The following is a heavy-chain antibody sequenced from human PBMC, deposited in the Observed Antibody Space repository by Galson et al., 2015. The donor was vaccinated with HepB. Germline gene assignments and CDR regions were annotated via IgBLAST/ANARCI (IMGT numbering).Heavy chain of an antibody. D-gene: IGHD1-26*01. J-gene: IGHJ4*02. V-gene: IGHV3-21*01. CDR1: GFTFSSYS. CDR2: ISSSSSYI. Sequence: SLRLSCAASGFTFSSYSMNWVRQAPGKGLEWVSSISSSSSYIYYADSVKGRFTISRDNAKNSLYLQMNSLRAEDTAVYYCARLTVDWWEDYWGQGTLVIVSS. CDR3: ARLTVDWWEDY.